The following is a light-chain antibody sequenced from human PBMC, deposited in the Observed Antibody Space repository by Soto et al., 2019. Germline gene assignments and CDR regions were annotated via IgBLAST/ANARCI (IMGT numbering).Light chain of an antibody. J-gene: IGKJ3*01. Sequence: IVLTQSPGTLSLSPGERATLSCRSSQTGSNSYLAWYQHKSGQAPRLLIYGVYTRASGIPDRFSGSGSGTEFTLTITRLEPEDSATYYCQQLNSYPSSFTFGPGTKVDI. CDR2: GVY. CDR3: QQLNSYPSSFT. CDR1: QTGSNSY. V-gene: IGKV3-20*01.